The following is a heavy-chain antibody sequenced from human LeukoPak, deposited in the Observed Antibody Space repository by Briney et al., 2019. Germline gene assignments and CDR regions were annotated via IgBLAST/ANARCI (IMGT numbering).Heavy chain of an antibody. CDR3: FDS. J-gene: IGHJ5*01. CDR1: GASVTTYPYY. V-gene: IGHV4-39*01. Sequence: SETLSLTCSVSGASVTTYPYYWTWIRQPPGKGLEWIGSVTYTGNTFYNSPLQSPVTIPIDASKNQFSLNLYFCARTPTAFPNWFDSWGRGTPVTVSS. D-gene: IGHD2-21*02. CDR2: VTYTGNT.